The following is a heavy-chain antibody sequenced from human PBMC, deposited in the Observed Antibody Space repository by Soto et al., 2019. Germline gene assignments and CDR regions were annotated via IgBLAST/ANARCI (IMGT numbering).Heavy chain of an antibody. J-gene: IGHJ5*02. CDR1: GNTVTSYA. CDR3: AKDRVDYGGTFDP. CDR2: LTASAGST. V-gene: IGHV3-23*01. Sequence: PGGSLRLSCAASGNTVTSYAMSWVRHAPGKGLEWDSALTASAGSTYFVDSQKGRFTISRDNYKNTLYLQMNSLRAVDTAEYYCAKDRVDYGGTFDPWGQGSLVTVCS. D-gene: IGHD4-17*01.